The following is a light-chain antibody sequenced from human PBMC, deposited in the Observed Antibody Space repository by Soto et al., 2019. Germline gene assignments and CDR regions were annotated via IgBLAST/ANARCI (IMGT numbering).Light chain of an antibody. Sequence: QSALTQPASVSGSPGQSITISCTGTSSDVGGYNYVSWYQQHPGKAPKLMMDDVSNRPSGVSNRFSGSKSGNTASLTISGLQAEDEADYYCISYTSRSTLDYVFGTGTKLTVL. J-gene: IGLJ1*01. CDR1: SSDVGGYNY. CDR2: DVS. V-gene: IGLV2-14*01. CDR3: ISYTSRSTLDYV.